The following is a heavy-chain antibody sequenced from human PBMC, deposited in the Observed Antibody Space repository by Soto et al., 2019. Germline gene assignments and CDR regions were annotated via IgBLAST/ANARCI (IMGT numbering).Heavy chain of an antibody. D-gene: IGHD3-22*01. CDR2: LYYGRSA. CDR1: GDSISSYY. Sequence: QVQLQESGPGLVKPSETLSLTCAVSGDSISSYYCMWIRQPPGKGLESIGYLYYGRSANYNPSLKSRVTLSVDKSTNQCSLTLRSMTAADTAVYYCALRSMAVVPEYWGQGTLVTVSS. V-gene: IGHV4-59*01. J-gene: IGHJ4*02. CDR3: ALRSMAVVPEY.